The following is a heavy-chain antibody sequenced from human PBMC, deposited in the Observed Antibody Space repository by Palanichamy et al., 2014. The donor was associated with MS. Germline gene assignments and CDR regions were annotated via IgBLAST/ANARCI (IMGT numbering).Heavy chain of an antibody. CDR1: GYTFTSYG. CDR2: ISAYNGNT. V-gene: IGHV1-18*01. D-gene: IGHD2-15*01. CDR3: ARDRNCSGGSCFSNTKYGHYGMDV. Sequence: QVQLVQSGAEVRKPGASVKVSCKASGYTFTSYGISWVRQAPGQGLEWMGWISAYNGNTNYAQKLQGRVTMTTDTSTSTAYMELRSLRSDDTAVYYCARDRNCSGGSCFSNTKYGHYGMDVWGQGTTVTVSS. J-gene: IGHJ6*02.